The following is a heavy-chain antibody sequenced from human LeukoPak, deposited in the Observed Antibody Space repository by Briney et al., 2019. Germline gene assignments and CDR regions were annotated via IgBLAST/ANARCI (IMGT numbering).Heavy chain of an antibody. CDR2: ISWNSGSI. D-gene: IGHD3-10*01. CDR3: AKDMDYYGSGPFDY. J-gene: IGHJ4*02. V-gene: IGHV3-9*01. CDR1: GFTFDDYA. Sequence: GGSLRLSCAASGFTFDDYAMHWVRQAPGKGLEWVSGISWNSGSIGYADSVKGRFTISRDNAKNSLCLQMNSLRAEDTALYYCAKDMDYYGSGPFDYWGQGTLVTVSS.